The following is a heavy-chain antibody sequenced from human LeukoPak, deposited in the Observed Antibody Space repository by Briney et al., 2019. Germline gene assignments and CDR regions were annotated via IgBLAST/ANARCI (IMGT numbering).Heavy chain of an antibody. CDR1: GFTFSSHW. Sequence: GGSLRLSCAASGFTFSSHWMSWVRQAPGKGLEWVAFIRYDGSNKYYADSVKGRFTISRDNSKNTLYLQMNSLRAEDTAVYYCANDYDYVWGSYRYTRFDYWGQGTLVTVSS. CDR3: ANDYDYVWGSYRYTRFDY. CDR2: IRYDGSNK. D-gene: IGHD3-16*02. V-gene: IGHV3-30*02. J-gene: IGHJ4*02.